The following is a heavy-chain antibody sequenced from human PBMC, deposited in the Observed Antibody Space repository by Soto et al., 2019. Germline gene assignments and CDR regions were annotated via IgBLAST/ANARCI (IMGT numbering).Heavy chain of an antibody. CDR1: GFTVSNNY. V-gene: IGHV3-66*01. Sequence: PGGSLRLSCAASGFTVSNNYMTWVRQAPGRGLDWVSIIFSAGSTYYADSARGRFTISRDNSKNTLYLQMSSLRAEDTAIYYCARGAGGNSWRSPTFDSWGQGTPVTVSS. CDR3: ARGAGGNSWRSPTFDS. J-gene: IGHJ4*02. D-gene: IGHD5-18*01. CDR2: IFSAGST.